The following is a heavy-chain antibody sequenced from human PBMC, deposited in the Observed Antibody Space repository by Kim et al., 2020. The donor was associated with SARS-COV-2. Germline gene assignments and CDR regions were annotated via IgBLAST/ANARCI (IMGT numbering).Heavy chain of an antibody. CDR3: ARGSYDFWSGYEGSYGMDV. CDR2: ISSSGSTI. D-gene: IGHD3-3*01. V-gene: IGHV3-48*03. J-gene: IGHJ6*02. CDR1: GFTFSSYE. Sequence: GGSLRLSCAASGFTFSSYEMNWVRQAPGKGLEWVSYISSSGSTIYYADSVKGRFTISRDNAKNSLYLQMNSLRAEDTAVYYCARGSYDFWSGYEGSYGMDVWGQGTTVTVSS.